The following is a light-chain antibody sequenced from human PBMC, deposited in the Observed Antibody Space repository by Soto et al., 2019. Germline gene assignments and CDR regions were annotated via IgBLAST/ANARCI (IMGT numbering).Light chain of an antibody. CDR2: DVS. CDR3: CSYAGSFTWV. J-gene: IGLJ3*02. CDR1: TGDVGAYNF. Sequence: QSALTQPRSVSGSPGQSVTISCTGTTGDVGAYNFVSWYQLHPGKAPKLMIYDVSKRPSGVPDRFSASKSGNTASLTISGLQAEDEADYYCCSYAGSFTWVFGGGTKLTVL. V-gene: IGLV2-11*01.